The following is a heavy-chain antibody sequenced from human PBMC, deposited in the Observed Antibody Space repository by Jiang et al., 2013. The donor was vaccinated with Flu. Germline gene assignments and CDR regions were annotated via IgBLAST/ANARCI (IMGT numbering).Heavy chain of an antibody. J-gene: IGHJ4*01. Sequence: VTCAVSGASTSSNNCGVGSASPQEGAGVDWRNLSWWEHQLQPSLKGRVTISLDQSKNQFSLKLSSMTAADTAVYYCASRGIVSQQSDYFDHWGHGTLVTVSS. CDR3: ASRGIVSQQSDYFDH. CDR2: LSWWEH. V-gene: IGHV4-4*02. D-gene: IGHD1-26*01. CDR1: GASTSSNNC.